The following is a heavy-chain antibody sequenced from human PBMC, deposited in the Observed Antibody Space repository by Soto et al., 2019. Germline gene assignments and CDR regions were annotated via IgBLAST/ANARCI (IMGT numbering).Heavy chain of an antibody. CDR3: ARDSIAAKGEYYFDY. CDR2: ISSSSSYI. J-gene: IGHJ4*02. D-gene: IGHD6-6*01. CDR1: GFTFSSYS. V-gene: IGHV3-21*01. Sequence: GGSLRLSCAASGFTFSSYSMNWVRQAPGKGLEWVSSISSSSSYIYYADSVNGRFTISRDNAKNSLYLQMNSLRAEDTAVYYCARDSIAAKGEYYFDYWGQGTLVTVSS.